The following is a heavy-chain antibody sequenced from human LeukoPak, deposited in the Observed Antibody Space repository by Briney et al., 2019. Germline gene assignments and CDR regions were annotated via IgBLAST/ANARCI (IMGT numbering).Heavy chain of an antibody. Sequence: ASVKVSCKASGYTFTGYYMHWVRQAPGQGLEWMGRINPNSGGTNYAQKFQGRVTMTRDTSISTAYMELSRLRSDDTAVYYCARDQITFGGVIVMTNFDYWGQGPLVTVSS. CDR1: GYTFTGYY. V-gene: IGHV1-2*06. D-gene: IGHD3-16*02. CDR3: ARDQITFGGVIVMTNFDY. J-gene: IGHJ4*02. CDR2: INPNSGGT.